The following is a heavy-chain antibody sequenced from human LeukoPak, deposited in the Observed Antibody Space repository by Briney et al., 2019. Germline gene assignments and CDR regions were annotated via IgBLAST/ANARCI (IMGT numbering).Heavy chain of an antibody. CDR2: INPNSGGT. Sequence: ASVKVSCKASGYTFTSYGISWVRQAPGQGLEWMGWINPNSGGTNYAQKFQGRVTMTRDTSISTAYMELSRLRSDDTAVYYCASEQYYFDYWGQGTLVTVSS. D-gene: IGHD6-19*01. CDR1: GYTFTSYG. CDR3: ASEQYYFDY. V-gene: IGHV1-2*02. J-gene: IGHJ4*02.